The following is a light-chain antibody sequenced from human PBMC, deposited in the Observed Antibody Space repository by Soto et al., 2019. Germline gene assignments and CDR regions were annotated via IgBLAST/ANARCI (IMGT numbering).Light chain of an antibody. J-gene: IGLJ2*01. V-gene: IGLV4-69*01. CDR2: LNSDGSH. Sequence: QPVLTQSPSASASLGASVKLTCTLSSGHSNYAIAWHQQQPEKGPRFLMKLNSDGSHSKGDWIPDRFSGSSSGAERYLTISTVQSEDEADYYCQTWVTGIHIFGGGTKLTVL. CDR1: SGHSNYA. CDR3: QTWVTGIHI.